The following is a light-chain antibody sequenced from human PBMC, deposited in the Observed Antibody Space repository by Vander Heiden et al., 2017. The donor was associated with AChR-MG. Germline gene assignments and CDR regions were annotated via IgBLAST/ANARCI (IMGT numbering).Light chain of an antibody. CDR1: NIGSKN. CDR3: EVWDSSTARV. J-gene: IGLJ3*02. V-gene: IGLV3-9*01. Sequence: SYELTQPLPVSVALGQTARITCGGNNIGSKNVHWYQQKPGQAPVLVIYRDSNRPSGIPERFSGSNSGNTATRTISRAQAGDEADYYCEVWDSSTARVFGGGTKLTVL. CDR2: RDS.